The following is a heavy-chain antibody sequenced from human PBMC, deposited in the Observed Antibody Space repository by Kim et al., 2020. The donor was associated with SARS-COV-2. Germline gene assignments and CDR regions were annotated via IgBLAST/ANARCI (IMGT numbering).Heavy chain of an antibody. J-gene: IGHJ4*02. CDR1: GFTFSDYY. Sequence: GGSLRLSCAASGFTFSDYYMSWIRQAPGKVLEWVSYISSSSSYTNYADSVKGRFTISRDNAKNSLYLQMNSLRAEDTAVYYCARDRRGITMVRGVFDYWGQGTLVTVSS. CDR3: ARDRRGITMVRGVFDY. V-gene: IGHV3-11*05. CDR2: ISSSSSYT. D-gene: IGHD3-10*01.